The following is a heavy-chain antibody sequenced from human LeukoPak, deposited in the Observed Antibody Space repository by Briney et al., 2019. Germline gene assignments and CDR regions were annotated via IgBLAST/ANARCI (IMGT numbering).Heavy chain of an antibody. CDR3: AKDLVRITNTVTFDY. V-gene: IGHV3-23*01. CDR1: GFTFSSYA. J-gene: IGHJ4*02. CDR2: ISGSGIST. D-gene: IGHD4-17*01. Sequence: QPGGSLRLSCAASGFTFSSYAMSWVRQAPGKGLEWVSDISGSGISTYYADSVKGRFTISRDNSKNTLYLQMNSLRAEDTAVYYCAKDLVRITNTVTFDYWGQGTLVTVSS.